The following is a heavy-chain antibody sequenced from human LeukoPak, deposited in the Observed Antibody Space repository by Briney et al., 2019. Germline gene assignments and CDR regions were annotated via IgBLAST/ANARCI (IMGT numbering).Heavy chain of an antibody. CDR1: GGSFSGYY. J-gene: IGHJ6*03. CDR3: ARGRVWEPNYYYYYYMDV. D-gene: IGHD1-26*01. Sequence: PSETLSLTCAVYGGSFSGYYWSWIRQPPGKGLDGIGEINHSGSTNYNPSLKSRVTISVDTSKNQFSLKLSSVTAADTAVYYCARGRVWEPNYYYYYYMDVWGKGTTVTVSS. CDR2: INHSGST. V-gene: IGHV4-34*01.